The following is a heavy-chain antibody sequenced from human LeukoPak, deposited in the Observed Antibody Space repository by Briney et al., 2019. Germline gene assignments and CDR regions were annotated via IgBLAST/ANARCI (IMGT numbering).Heavy chain of an antibody. CDR3: ARRPDSSGYYGPYNWFDP. CDR1: GGSFSGYY. D-gene: IGHD3-22*01. J-gene: IGHJ5*02. CDR2: INHSGST. Sequence: SETLSLTCAVYGGSFSGYYWSWIRQPPGKGLEWIGEINHSGSTNYNPSLKSRVTVSVDTSKNQFSLKLSSVTAADTAVYYCARRPDSSGYYGPYNWFDPWGQGTLVTVSS. V-gene: IGHV4-34*01.